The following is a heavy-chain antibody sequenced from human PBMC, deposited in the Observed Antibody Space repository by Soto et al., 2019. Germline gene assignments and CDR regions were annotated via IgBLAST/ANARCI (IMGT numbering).Heavy chain of an antibody. Sequence: ASVKVSCKASGYTFTDYGINWVRQAPGLGLEWVGWISPYNGNTQNVEKLQGRVTMTTDTSTSTAYMEVRSLRSDDTAVYYCARGRDYGDFYFDYWGQGTLVTVSS. CDR1: GYTFTDYG. CDR3: ARGRDYGDFYFDY. J-gene: IGHJ4*02. D-gene: IGHD4-17*01. V-gene: IGHV1-18*01. CDR2: ISPYNGNT.